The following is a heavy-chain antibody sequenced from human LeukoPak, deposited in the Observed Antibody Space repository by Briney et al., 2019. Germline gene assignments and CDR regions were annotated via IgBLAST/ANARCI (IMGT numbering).Heavy chain of an antibody. J-gene: IGHJ4*02. CDR2: INPNSGGT. V-gene: IGHV1-2*02. CDR3: ARLRVGAIPFDY. Sequence: ASVKVSCKASGYTFTGYYMHWVRQAPGQGLEWMGWINPNSGGTNYAQKFQGRVTMTRDTSISTAYMELSRLRSDDTAVYYCARLRVGAIPFDYWGQGTLVTVSS. D-gene: IGHD1-26*01. CDR1: GYTFTGYY.